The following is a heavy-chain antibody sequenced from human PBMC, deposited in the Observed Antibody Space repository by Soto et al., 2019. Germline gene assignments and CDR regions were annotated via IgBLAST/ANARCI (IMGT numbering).Heavy chain of an antibody. CDR3: ARLGISALDS. V-gene: IGHV3-21*01. J-gene: IGHJ5*01. CDR2: ISSKSTFI. Sequence: GGSLRLSCAASGFTFRDYSLNWVRQAPGKGLEWVSSISSKSTFIQYADSVKGLFTISRDNAKNSLYLQMDSQRDDDTAVYFCARLGISALDSWGQGALVTVSS. CDR1: GFTFRDYS. D-gene: IGHD2-15*01.